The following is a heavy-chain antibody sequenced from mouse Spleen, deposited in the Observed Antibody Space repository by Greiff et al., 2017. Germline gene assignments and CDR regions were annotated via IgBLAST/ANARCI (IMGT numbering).Heavy chain of an antibody. V-gene: IGHV2-9-1*01. CDR2: IWTGGGT. CDR3: AREGRESSANWDSWFAY. Sequence: VKLQESGPGLVAPSQSLSITCTVSGFSLTSYAISWVRQPPGKGLEWLGVIWTGGGTNYNSALKSRLSISKDNSKSQVFLKMNSLQTDDTARYXCAREGRESSANWDSWFAYWGQGTLVTVSA. CDR1: GFSLTSYA. J-gene: IGHJ3*01. D-gene: IGHD4-1*01.